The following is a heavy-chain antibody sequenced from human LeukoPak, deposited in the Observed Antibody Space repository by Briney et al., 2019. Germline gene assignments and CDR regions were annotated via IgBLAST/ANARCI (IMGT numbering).Heavy chain of an antibody. V-gene: IGHV3-21*01. CDR2: ISSSSSYI. D-gene: IGHD2-15*01. Sequence: GGSLRLSCAASGFTFGSYSMNWVRQAPGKGLEWVSSISSSSSYIYYADSVKGRFTISRDNAKNSLYLQMNCLRAEDTAVYYCARLVVAAAPSDYWGQGTLVTVSS. CDR1: GFTFGSYS. CDR3: ARLVVAAAPSDY. J-gene: IGHJ4*02.